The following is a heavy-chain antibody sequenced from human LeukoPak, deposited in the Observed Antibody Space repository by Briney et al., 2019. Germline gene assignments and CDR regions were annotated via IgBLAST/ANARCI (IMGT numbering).Heavy chain of an antibody. Sequence: PGGSPRLSCAASGFTFSDHYIDWVRQAPGKGLEWVGRSRDKGNSYTTAYAASVRGRFTISRDDSKNSLYLQMNSLKIEDTAVYYCTKLARAPRDFDYWGQGTLVTVSS. CDR1: GFTFSDHY. CDR3: TKLARAPRDFDY. CDR2: SRDKGNSYTT. J-gene: IGHJ4*01. D-gene: IGHD3-10*01. V-gene: IGHV3-72*01.